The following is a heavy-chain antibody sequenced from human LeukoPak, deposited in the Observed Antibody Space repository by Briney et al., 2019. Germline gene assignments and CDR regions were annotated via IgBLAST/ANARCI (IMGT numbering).Heavy chain of an antibody. CDR3: ARGGNGVLLWFGELLSAPFDY. V-gene: IGHV4-59*01. CDR1: GGSISSYY. D-gene: IGHD3-10*01. Sequence: PSETLSLTCTVSGGSISSYYWSWIRQPPGKGLEWIGYIYYSGSTNYNPSLKSRVTISVDTSKNQFSLKLSSVTAADTAVYYCARGGNGVLLWFGELLSAPFDYWGQGTLVTVSS. CDR2: IYYSGST. J-gene: IGHJ4*02.